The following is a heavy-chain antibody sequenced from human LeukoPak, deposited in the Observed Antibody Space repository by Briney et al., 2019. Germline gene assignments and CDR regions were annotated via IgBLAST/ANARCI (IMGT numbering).Heavy chain of an antibody. Sequence: ASVKVSCKASGGTFSSYATSWVRQAPGQGLEWMGRIIPIFGTANYAQKFQGRVTITTDESTSTAYMELSSLRSEDTAVYYCASPRHEWDAFDIWGQGTMVTVSS. V-gene: IGHV1-69*05. D-gene: IGHD3-3*01. CDR3: ASPRHEWDAFDI. CDR1: GGTFSSYA. J-gene: IGHJ3*02. CDR2: IIPIFGTA.